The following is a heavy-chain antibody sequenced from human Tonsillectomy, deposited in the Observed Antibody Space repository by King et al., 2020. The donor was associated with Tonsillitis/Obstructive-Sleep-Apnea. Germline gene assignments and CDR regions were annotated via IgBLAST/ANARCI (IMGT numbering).Heavy chain of an antibody. J-gene: IGHJ5*02. CDR3: ARSTYCSGGTCYQGGWFDP. CDR2: ISAYNGNT. D-gene: IGHD2-15*01. CDR1: GYTFTSYT. V-gene: IGHV1-18*01. Sequence: QLVQSGAEVKKPGASVKVSCKASGYTFTSYTLSWVRQAPGQGLEWMGWISAYNGNTNYPQKLQGRVTMTTDTSTSTAYMELRSLRSDDTAVYYCARSTYCSGGTCYQGGWFDPWGQGTLVTVSS.